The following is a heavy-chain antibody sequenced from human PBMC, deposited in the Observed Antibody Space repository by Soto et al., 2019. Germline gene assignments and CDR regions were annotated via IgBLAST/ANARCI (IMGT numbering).Heavy chain of an antibody. CDR2: IIPIFATA. CDR1: GGTFSSYA. D-gene: IGHD1-7*01. Sequence: QVQLVQSGAEVKKPGSSVKVSCKASGGTFSSYAISWVRQAPGQGLEWMGGIIPIFATANYAQKFQGRVTINADESTITAYMELSSLRAEDTAVYYCARDSTVATHAFDMWGQGTMVTVSS. V-gene: IGHV1-69*12. CDR3: ARDSTVATHAFDM. J-gene: IGHJ3*02.